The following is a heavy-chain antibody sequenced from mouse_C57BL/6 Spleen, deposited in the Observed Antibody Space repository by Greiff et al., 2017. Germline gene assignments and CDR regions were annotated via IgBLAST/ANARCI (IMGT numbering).Heavy chain of an antibody. V-gene: IGHV5-4*01. Sequence: EVQRVESGGGLVKPGGSLKLSCAASGFTFSSYAMSWVRQTPEKRLEWVATISDGGSYTYYPDNVKGRFTISRDNAKNNLYLQMSHLKSEDTAMYYCARGAQATFFDYRGQGTTLTVSS. CDR2: ISDGGSYT. CDR3: ARGAQATFFDY. J-gene: IGHJ2*01. D-gene: IGHD3-2*02. CDR1: GFTFSSYA.